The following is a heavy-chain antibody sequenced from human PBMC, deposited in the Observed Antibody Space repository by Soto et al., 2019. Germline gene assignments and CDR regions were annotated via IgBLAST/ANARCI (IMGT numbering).Heavy chain of an antibody. J-gene: IGHJ5*02. V-gene: IGHV1-69*01. D-gene: IGHD3-3*01. Sequence: QVQLVQSGAEVKKPGSSVKVSCKASGVTFSSYAISWVRQAPGQGLEWMGGIIPIFGTANYAQKFQGRVTITADESTSTAYMELSSLRSEDTAVYYCARDGAIFGVLKNWFDPWGQGTLVTVSS. CDR1: GVTFSSYA. CDR2: IIPIFGTA. CDR3: ARDGAIFGVLKNWFDP.